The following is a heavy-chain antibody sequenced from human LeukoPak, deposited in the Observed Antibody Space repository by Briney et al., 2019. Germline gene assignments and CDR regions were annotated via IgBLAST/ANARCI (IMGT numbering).Heavy chain of an antibody. V-gene: IGHV3-23*01. Sequence: QTGRSLRLSCAASGFTFSSYAMTWVRQAPGKGLEWVSSIVGSGGSTFYADSVEGRFAISRDNSKNTLYMRMNSLRAEDTAVYYCAKGPAVAGNYFDYWGQGTLVTVSS. J-gene: IGHJ4*02. D-gene: IGHD6-19*01. CDR1: GFTFSSYA. CDR3: AKGPAVAGNYFDY. CDR2: IVGSGGST.